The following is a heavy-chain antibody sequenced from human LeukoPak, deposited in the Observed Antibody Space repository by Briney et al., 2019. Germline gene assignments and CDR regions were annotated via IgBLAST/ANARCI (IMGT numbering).Heavy chain of an antibody. CDR1: GFTFDDYA. D-gene: IGHD3-22*01. J-gene: IGHJ4*02. Sequence: GGSLRLSCAASGFTFDDYAMHWVRQAPGKGLEWVSGISSSSSYIYYADSVKGRFTISRDNAKNSLYLQMNSLRAEDTAVYYCARDRSHYYDSSGSPIPVDYWGQGTLVTVSS. CDR2: ISSSSSYI. CDR3: ARDRSHYYDSSGSPIPVDY. V-gene: IGHV3-21*01.